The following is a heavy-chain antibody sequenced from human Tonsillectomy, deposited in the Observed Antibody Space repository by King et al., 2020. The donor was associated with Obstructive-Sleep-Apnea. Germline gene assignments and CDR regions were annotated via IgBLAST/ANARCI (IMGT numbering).Heavy chain of an antibody. J-gene: IGHJ6*02. Sequence: VQLVESGGGVVQPGRSLRLSCAASGFTFSSYGMHWVRQAPGKGLEWVAVIWYDGSNKYYADSGKGRFTISRDNSKKTLYLQMNSLGAEDTAVYYCARVSCGRARRQAPCYYYGMDVWGQGTTVTVSS. V-gene: IGHV3-33*01. D-gene: IGHD6-6*01. CDR3: ARVSCGRARRQAPCYYYGMDV. CDR1: GFTFSSYG. CDR2: IWYDGSNK.